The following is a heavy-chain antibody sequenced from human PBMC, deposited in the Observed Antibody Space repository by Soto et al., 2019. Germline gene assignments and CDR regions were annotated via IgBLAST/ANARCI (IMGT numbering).Heavy chain of an antibody. CDR1: GFTFSSYA. V-gene: IGHV3-23*01. CDR2: ISASGGST. D-gene: IGHD6-13*01. Sequence: ESGGGLVQPGGSLRLSCAASGFTFSSYAMNWVRQAPGKGLEWVSAISASGGSTYYADSVKGRFTISRDNSKNTLYLQMNSLRAEDTAVYYCAKGRFSSSWYRDLDYWGQGTLVTVSS. CDR3: AKGRFSSSWYRDLDY. J-gene: IGHJ4*02.